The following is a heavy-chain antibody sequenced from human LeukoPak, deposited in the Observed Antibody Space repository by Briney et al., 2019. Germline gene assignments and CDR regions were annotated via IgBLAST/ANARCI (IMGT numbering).Heavy chain of an antibody. CDR3: ARGIRRIAAAGSRFDY. Sequence: SETLSLTCAVSGGSFSGYYWSWIRQPPGKGLEWIGEINHSGSTNYNPSLKSRVTISVDTSKNQFSLKLSSVTAADAAVYYRARGIRRIAAAGSRFDYWGQGTLVTVSS. V-gene: IGHV4-34*01. CDR1: GGSFSGYY. J-gene: IGHJ4*02. D-gene: IGHD6-13*01. CDR2: INHSGST.